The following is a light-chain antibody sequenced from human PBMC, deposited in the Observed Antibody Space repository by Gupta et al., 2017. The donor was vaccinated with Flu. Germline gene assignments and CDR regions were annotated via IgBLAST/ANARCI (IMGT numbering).Light chain of an antibody. CDR1: QDISSY. CDR2: AAS. Sequence: DIQLTQSPSFLSASVRDRVTITCRASQDISSYLAWYQQEPGKAPKLLIYAASTLQGGVPSRFSGSGSGTEFTLTISSLQPEDFATYYGQQLERVPYSFGQGTKLEIK. V-gene: IGKV1-9*01. J-gene: IGKJ2*03. CDR3: QQLERVPYS.